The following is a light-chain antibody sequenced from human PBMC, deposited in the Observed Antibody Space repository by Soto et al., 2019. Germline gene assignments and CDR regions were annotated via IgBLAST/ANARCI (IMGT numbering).Light chain of an antibody. Sequence: EIVLTQSPDTLSLSPGERATLSCRASQSVSSNFAWYHQKPGQAPRLLIYDASNRATGIPARFSGSGSGTKVTISISSLEHADYAVDYCRQRSYGPPITFGRGTQLEIK. CDR2: DAS. CDR1: QSVSSN. J-gene: IGKJ5*01. CDR3: RQRSYGPPIT. V-gene: IGKV3-11*01.